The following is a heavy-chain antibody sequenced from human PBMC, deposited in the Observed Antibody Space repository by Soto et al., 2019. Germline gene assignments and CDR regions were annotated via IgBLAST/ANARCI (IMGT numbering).Heavy chain of an antibody. V-gene: IGHV3-74*01. Sequence: EVQLVESGGGLLQPGGSLRLSGAVSGSTFSNDWRHWVRQAPGKGLVWVSHINSDGSSTNYADFVKGRFTIARDNAKNTVYLQMNSLRAEDTAVYYCARDRSYSLDVWGQGTTVTVSS. CDR2: INSDGSST. CDR1: GSTFSNDW. J-gene: IGHJ6*02. CDR3: ARDRSYSLDV.